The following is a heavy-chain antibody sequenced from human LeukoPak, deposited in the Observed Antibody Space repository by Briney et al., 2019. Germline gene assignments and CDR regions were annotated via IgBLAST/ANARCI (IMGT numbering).Heavy chain of an antibody. D-gene: IGHD3-22*01. CDR2: IYHSGST. CDR3: ARNRDYYDSSGYYPYSQNAFDI. Sequence: SETLSLTCAVSGGSISSSNWWSWVRQPPGKGLEWIGEIYHSGSTNYNPSLKSRVTISVDKSKNQFSLKLSSVTAADTAVYYCARNRDYYDSSGYYPYSQNAFDIWGQGTMVTVSS. V-gene: IGHV4-4*02. CDR1: GGSISSSNW. J-gene: IGHJ3*02.